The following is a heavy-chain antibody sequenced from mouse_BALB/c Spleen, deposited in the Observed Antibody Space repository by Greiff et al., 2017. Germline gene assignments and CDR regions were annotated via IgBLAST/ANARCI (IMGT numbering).Heavy chain of an antibody. CDR1: GYTFTSYW. J-gene: IGHJ2*01. D-gene: IGHD2-14*01. CDR3: TRDYRYDWYFDY. CDR2: IYPSDSYT. V-gene: IGHV1-69*02. Sequence: QVQLQQSGAELVRPGASVKLSCKASGYTFTSYWINWVKQRPGQGLEWIGNIYPSDSYTNYNQKFKDKATLTVDKSSSTAYMQLSSPTSEDSAVYYCTRDYRYDWYFDYWGQGTTLTVSS.